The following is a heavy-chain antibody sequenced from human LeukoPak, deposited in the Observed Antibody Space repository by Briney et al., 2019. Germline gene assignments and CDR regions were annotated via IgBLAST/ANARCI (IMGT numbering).Heavy chain of an antibody. CDR1: GVIFSSYA. V-gene: IGHV1-69*13. CDR3: ARDGDTAMVSFYDI. CDR2: IIPMFGTP. Sequence: SVKVSCKASGVIFSSYAITWVRQAPGQGLEWMGGIIPMFGTPNYAQKFQGRVTITADESTNTAYMELSSLTYEDTAMYYCARDGDTAMVSFYDIWGQGTKVTVSS. D-gene: IGHD5-18*01. J-gene: IGHJ3*02.